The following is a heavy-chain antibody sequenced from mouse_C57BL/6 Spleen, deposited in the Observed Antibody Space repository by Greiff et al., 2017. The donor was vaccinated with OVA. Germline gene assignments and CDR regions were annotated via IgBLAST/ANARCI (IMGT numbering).Heavy chain of an antibody. Sequence: QVQLQQSGAELVKPGASVKISCKASGYAFSSYWMNWVKQRPGKGLEWIGQIYPGDGDTNYNGKFKGKATLTADKSSSTAYMQLSSLTSEVSAVYCCAKEGAYYYDSSLYYYAMDYWGQGTSVTVSS. CDR1: GYAFSSYW. D-gene: IGHD1-1*01. V-gene: IGHV1-80*01. J-gene: IGHJ4*01. CDR3: AKEGAYYYDSSLYYYAMDY. CDR2: IYPGDGDT.